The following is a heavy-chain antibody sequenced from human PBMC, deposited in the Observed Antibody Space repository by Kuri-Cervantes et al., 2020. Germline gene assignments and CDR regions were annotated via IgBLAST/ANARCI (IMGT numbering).Heavy chain of an antibody. J-gene: IGHJ4*02. CDR1: GFTFGDYA. Sequence: GESLKISCTASGFTFGDYAMNWVRQAPGKGLEWVSYITSSGSTIYYADSVKGRFTISRDNAKNSLYLQMNSLRAEDTAVYYCARATGYTFDYWGQGTLVTVSS. D-gene: IGHD5-12*01. V-gene: IGHV3-48*03. CDR3: ARATGYTFDY. CDR2: ITSSGSTI.